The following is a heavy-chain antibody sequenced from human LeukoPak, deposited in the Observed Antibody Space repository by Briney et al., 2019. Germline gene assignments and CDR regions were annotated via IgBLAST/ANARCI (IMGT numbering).Heavy chain of an antibody. V-gene: IGHV3-7*01. CDR2: IKEDGSEK. CDR3: ARGGSWFAP. J-gene: IGHJ5*02. CDR1: GFTFSVYG. D-gene: IGHD3-10*01. Sequence: GGCLRLSCVASGFTFSVYGMSWVRPAPGKGLEWVANIKEDGSEKYYVDSVKGRFTISRDNAKNSLYLQMSSLRAEDTAVYYCARGGSWFAPWGQGTLVTVSS.